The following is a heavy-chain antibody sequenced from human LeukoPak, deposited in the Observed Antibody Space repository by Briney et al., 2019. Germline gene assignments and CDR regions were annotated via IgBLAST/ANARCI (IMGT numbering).Heavy chain of an antibody. Sequence: QPGGSLRLSCAASGFTFSTYEMNWVRQAPGKGLEWVPYISGTGNTIYYADSVKGRFTISRDNAKNSLYLQMNSLRAEDTALYYCAREANGDFFDYWGQGTLVTVSS. CDR3: AREANGDFFDY. D-gene: IGHD4-17*01. V-gene: IGHV3-48*03. CDR2: ISGTGNTI. J-gene: IGHJ4*02. CDR1: GFTFSTYE.